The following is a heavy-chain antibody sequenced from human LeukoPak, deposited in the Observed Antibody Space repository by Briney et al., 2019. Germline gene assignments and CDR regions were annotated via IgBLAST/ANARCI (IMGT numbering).Heavy chain of an antibody. D-gene: IGHD3-10*01. J-gene: IGHJ6*03. V-gene: IGHV1-18*01. Sequence: AASVKVSCKASGYTFTSYGISWVRQAPGQGLEWMGWISAYNGNTNYAQKLQGRVTMTTDTSTSTAYMELRSLRSDDTAVYYCARDRPYYYGSGSYYNGYYMDVWGKGTTVTISS. CDR3: ARDRPYYYGSGSYYNGYYMDV. CDR1: GYTFTSYG. CDR2: ISAYNGNT.